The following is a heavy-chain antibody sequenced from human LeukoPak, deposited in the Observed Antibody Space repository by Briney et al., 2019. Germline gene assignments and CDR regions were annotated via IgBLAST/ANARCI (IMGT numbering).Heavy chain of an antibody. D-gene: IGHD2-2*01. J-gene: IGHJ4*02. CDR2: IYYSGST. CDR1: GGSISSNNW. Sequence: SETLSLTCAVSGGSISSNNWWSWVRQPPGKGLEWIGYIYYSGSTYYNPSLKSRVTISVDTSKNQFSLKLSSVTAADTAVYYCARDTRGSSTSWGQGTLVTVSS. CDR3: ARDTRGSSTS. V-gene: IGHV4-30-4*01.